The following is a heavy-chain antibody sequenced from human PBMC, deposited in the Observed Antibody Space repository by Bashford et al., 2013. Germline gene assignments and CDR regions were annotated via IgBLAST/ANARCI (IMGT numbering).Heavy chain of an antibody. CDR1: GYSFTSYW. J-gene: IGHJ6*02. CDR2: IYPGDSDT. V-gene: IGHV5-51*01. Sequence: ESLKISCKGSGYSFTSYWIGWVRQMPGKGLEWMGIIYPGDSDTRYSPSFQGQVTISADKSISTAYLQWSSLKASDTAMYYCATEQILELRGYNYYYGMDVWGQGTTVTVSS. CDR3: ATEQILELRGYNYYYGMDV. D-gene: IGHD1-7*01.